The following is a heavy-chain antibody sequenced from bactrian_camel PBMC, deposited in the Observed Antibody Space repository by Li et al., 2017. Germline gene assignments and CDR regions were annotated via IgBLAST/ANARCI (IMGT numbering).Heavy chain of an antibody. CDR3: AAVLARAGRCLLLRPEDVTD. Sequence: HVQLVESGGGSVQTGGSLRLSCVASKNLYKMGWFRQVQGKEREGVAAVTAEGASDYAESVKGRFTISKDNAKNTLYLQMNNLKPEDTAMYYCAAVLARAGRCLLLRPEDVTDWGQGTQVTVS. J-gene: IGHJ4*01. D-gene: IGHD3*01. CDR2: VTAEGAS. CDR1: KNLYK. V-gene: IGHV3S53*01.